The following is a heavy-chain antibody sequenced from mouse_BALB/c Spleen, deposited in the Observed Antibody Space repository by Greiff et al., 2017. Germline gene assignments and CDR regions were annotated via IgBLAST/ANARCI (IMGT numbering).Heavy chain of an antibody. J-gene: IGHJ2*01. CDR3: GGDGVD. CDR2: IDPANGNT. D-gene: IGHD1-1*02. V-gene: IGHV14-3*02. CDR1: GFNIKDTY. Sequence: EVQLQESGAELVKPGASVKLSCTASGFNIKDTYMHWVKQRPEQGLEWIGRIDPANGNTKYDPKFQGKATITADTSSNTAYLQRSSLTAEDTAVYYCGGDGVDWGQGTTLTVSS.